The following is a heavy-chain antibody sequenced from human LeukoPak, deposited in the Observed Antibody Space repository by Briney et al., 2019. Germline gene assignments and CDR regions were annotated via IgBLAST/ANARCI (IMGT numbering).Heavy chain of an antibody. J-gene: IGHJ6*03. CDR3: AKDSPYYDILTGFYNYGYYMDV. D-gene: IGHD3-9*01. V-gene: IGHV3-23*01. CDR2: ISGSGGST. Sequence: PGGSLRLSCAASGFTFSSYAMSWVRQAPGKGLEWVSAISGSGGSTYYADSVKGRFTISRDNSKNTLYLQMNSLRAEDTAVYYCAKDSPYYDILTGFYNYGYYMDVWGKGTTVTISS. CDR1: GFTFSSYA.